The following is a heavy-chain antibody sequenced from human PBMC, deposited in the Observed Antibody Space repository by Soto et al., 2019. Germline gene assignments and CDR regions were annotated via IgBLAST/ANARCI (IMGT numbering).Heavy chain of an antibody. J-gene: IGHJ4*02. Sequence: EVQLVESGGGLVKPGGSLRLSCAASGFTFSSYSMNWVRQAPGKGLEWVSSIGSSSSYIYYADSVKGRFTISRDNAKNSLYLQMNSLRAEDTAVYYCARDLSQVPAAFDYWGQGTLVTVSS. V-gene: IGHV3-21*01. CDR3: ARDLSQVPAAFDY. CDR2: IGSSSSYI. CDR1: GFTFSSYS. D-gene: IGHD2-2*01.